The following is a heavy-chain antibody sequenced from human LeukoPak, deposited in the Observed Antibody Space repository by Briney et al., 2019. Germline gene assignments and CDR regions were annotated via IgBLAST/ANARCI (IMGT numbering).Heavy chain of an antibody. Sequence: GGSLRLSCAASGFTFSSYGMSWVRQAPGKGLEWVSAISGSGGSTHYADSVKGRFTISRDNSKNTLYLQMNSLRAEDTAVYYCAKVALWFGELDYWGQGTLVTVSS. J-gene: IGHJ4*02. CDR3: AKVALWFGELDY. V-gene: IGHV3-23*01. D-gene: IGHD3-10*01. CDR1: GFTFSSYG. CDR2: ISGSGGST.